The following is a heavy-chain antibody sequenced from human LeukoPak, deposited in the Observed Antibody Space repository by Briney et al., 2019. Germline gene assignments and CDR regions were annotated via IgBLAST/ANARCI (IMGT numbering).Heavy chain of an antibody. CDR2: ISAYNGNT. CDR1: GYTFTSYY. J-gene: IGHJ5*02. V-gene: IGHV1-18*04. Sequence: ASVKVSCKASGYTFTSYYMHWVRQAPGQGLEWMGWISAYNGNTNYAQKLQGRVTMTTDTSTSTAYMELRSLRSDDTAVYYCATYSSSWYRGFDPWGQGTLVTVSS. D-gene: IGHD6-13*01. CDR3: ATYSSSWYRGFDP.